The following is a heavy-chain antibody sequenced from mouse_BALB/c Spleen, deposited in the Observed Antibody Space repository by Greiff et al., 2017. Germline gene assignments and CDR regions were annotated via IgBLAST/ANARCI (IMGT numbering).Heavy chain of an antibody. CDR2: ISNGGGST. CDR1: GFTFSSYT. Sequence: EVQGVESGGGLVQPGGSLKLSCAASGFTFSSYTMSWVRQTPEKRLEWVAYISNGGGSTYYPDTVKGRFTISRDNAKNTLYLQMSSLKSEDTAMYYCARLDEGYAMDYWGQGTSVTVSS. CDR3: ARLDEGYAMDY. J-gene: IGHJ4*01. V-gene: IGHV5-12-2*01.